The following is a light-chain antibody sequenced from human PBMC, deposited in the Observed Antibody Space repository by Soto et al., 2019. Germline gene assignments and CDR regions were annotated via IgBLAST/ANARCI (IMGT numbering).Light chain of an antibody. J-gene: IGLJ1*01. V-gene: IGLV2-14*01. CDR2: EVS. CDR1: SSDVGGYNY. CDR3: SSYTSIITLYV. Sequence: VRTEAASMSGSTGQSTTISCTGTSSDVGGYNYVAWYQKHPGKAPKRMIYEVSNRPSGVSNRFSGSKSGNTASLTISGLQAEDEADYYCSSYTSIITLYVFGSGTKVTVL.